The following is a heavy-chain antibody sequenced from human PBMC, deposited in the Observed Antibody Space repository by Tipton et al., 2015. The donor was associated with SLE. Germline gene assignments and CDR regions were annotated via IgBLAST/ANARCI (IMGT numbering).Heavy chain of an antibody. CDR1: GGSFSGYY. J-gene: IGHJ6*03. CDR3: ARGREWNWSPYYMDV. V-gene: IGHV4-34*01. D-gene: IGHD1-1*01. CDR2: INHSGST. Sequence: TLSLTCAVYGGSFSGYYWSWIRQPPGKGLEWIGEINHSGSTNYNPSLKSRVTISVDTSKNQFSLTLNSVTAADTGIYYCARGREWNWSPYYMDVWGKGTTVTVSS.